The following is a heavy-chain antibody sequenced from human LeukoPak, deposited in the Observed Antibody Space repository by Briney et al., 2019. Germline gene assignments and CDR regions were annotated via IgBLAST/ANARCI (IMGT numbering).Heavy chain of an antibody. CDR2: INSDGSNT. J-gene: IGHJ4*02. Sequence: GGSLRLSCAASGFTFSTYWMHWVRKAPGKGLVWVSRINSDGSNTNYAGSVKGRFTISRDNAKNTLYLQMNSLRAEDTAVYYCASNATGRFDYWGQGTLVTVSS. V-gene: IGHV3-74*01. CDR1: GFTFSTYW. D-gene: IGHD2-15*01. CDR3: ASNATGRFDY.